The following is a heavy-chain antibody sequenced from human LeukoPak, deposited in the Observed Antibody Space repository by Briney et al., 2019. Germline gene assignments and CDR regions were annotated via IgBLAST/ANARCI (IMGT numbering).Heavy chain of an antibody. Sequence: GASVKVSCKASGYTFTNYGISWVRQAPGQGLEWMGWISAYSGNTNYAQNLQGRVTMTTDTSTSTAYMELRSLRSEDTAVYYCARASAIWGNPPDYWGQGTLVTVSS. CDR3: ARASAIWGNPPDY. D-gene: IGHD4-23*01. V-gene: IGHV1-18*01. J-gene: IGHJ4*02. CDR2: ISAYSGNT. CDR1: GYTFTNYG.